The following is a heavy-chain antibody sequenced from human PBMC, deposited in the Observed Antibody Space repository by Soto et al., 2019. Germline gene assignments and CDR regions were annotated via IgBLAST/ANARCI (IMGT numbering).Heavy chain of an antibody. CDR3: AKGGRGDYYYYGMDV. J-gene: IGHJ6*02. Sequence: PVGSLRLSCAASGFTFSSYAMSWVRQAPGKGLEWVSAISGSGGSTYYADSVKGRFTISRDNSKNTLYLQMNSLRAEDTAVYYCAKGGRGDYYYYGMDVWGQGTTVTVS. D-gene: IGHD3-16*01. CDR1: GFTFSSYA. V-gene: IGHV3-23*01. CDR2: ISGSGGST.